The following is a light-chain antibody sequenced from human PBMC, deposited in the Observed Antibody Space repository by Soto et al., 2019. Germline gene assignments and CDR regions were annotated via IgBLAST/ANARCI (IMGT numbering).Light chain of an antibody. Sequence: DIQMTQSPSSLSASVGDRVTTTCQASQDIKNYLNWYQQKTGKAPKLLIYGASNLETGVPSRFSGGGSGTDFTFAITILQPEDFATYYCQQYDSLAQCTFGGGTKVEIE. V-gene: IGKV1-33*01. CDR3: QQYDSLAQCT. CDR1: QDIKNY. CDR2: GAS. J-gene: IGKJ4*01.